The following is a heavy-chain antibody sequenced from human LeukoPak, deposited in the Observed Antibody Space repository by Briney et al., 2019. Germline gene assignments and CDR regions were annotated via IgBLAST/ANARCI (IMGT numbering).Heavy chain of an antibody. J-gene: IGHJ4*02. Sequence: PGGSLRLSCATSGFTFPSFWMHWVRQAPGEGLVWVSGINGDGTTTTYVDSVKGRFTISRDNAMNTLYLQMNSLRAEDTAVYYCARDYDSSGYYSNTIDYWGQGTLVTVSS. CDR1: GFTFPSFW. CDR3: ARDYDSSGYYSNTIDY. CDR2: INGDGTTT. V-gene: IGHV3-74*01. D-gene: IGHD3-22*01.